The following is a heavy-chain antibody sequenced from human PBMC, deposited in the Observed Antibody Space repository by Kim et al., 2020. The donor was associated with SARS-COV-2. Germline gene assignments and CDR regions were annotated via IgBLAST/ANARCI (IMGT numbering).Heavy chain of an antibody. J-gene: IGHJ4*02. D-gene: IGHD3-22*01. CDR1: GFTFINYW. CDR3: VRRYYDSSGYYYFDN. CDR2: INGDGSTT. Sequence: GRSLRLSCAASGFTFINYWMHWVRQAPGKGLVWVSRINGDGSTTSYADSVKGRFTISRDNAKNTLYLQMNSLRVEDTALYYCVRRYYDSSGYYYFDNWGQGTPVTVFS. V-gene: IGHV3-74*01.